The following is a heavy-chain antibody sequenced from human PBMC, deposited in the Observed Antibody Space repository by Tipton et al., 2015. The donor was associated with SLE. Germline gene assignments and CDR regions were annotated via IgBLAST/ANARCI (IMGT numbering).Heavy chain of an antibody. CDR1: GDSITSDY. Sequence: TLSLTCTVSGDSITSDYWTWIRQPPGKGLEWIGYISYSGSTNYNPSVRSRVSISLDTSKNQFSLKVKSVTTADTAVYYCARMRGGYNARHWGQGTLVTVSS. J-gene: IGHJ4*02. CDR3: ARMRGGYNARH. D-gene: IGHD5-24*01. CDR2: ISYSGST. V-gene: IGHV4-59*01.